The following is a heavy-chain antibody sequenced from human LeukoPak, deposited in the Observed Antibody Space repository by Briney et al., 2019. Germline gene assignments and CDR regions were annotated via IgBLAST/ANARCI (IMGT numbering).Heavy chain of an antibody. CDR2: ISSSGSTI. Sequence: GGSLRLSCAASGFTVSNKYMTWVRQAPGKGLEWVSYISSSGSTIYYTDSVKGRFTISRDNAKNSLYLQMNSLRAEDTAVYYCARGRVGATRYFDYWGQGTLVTVSS. D-gene: IGHD1-26*01. CDR3: ARGRVGATRYFDY. CDR1: GFTVSNKY. J-gene: IGHJ4*02. V-gene: IGHV3-11*04.